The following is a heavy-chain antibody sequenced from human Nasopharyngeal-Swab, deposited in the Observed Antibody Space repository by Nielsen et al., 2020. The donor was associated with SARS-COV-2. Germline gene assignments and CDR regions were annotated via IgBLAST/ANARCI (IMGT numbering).Heavy chain of an antibody. V-gene: IGHV4-61*01. CDR3: ARVREVQGVMEGPPHPQPDAFDI. J-gene: IGHJ3*02. D-gene: IGHD3-10*01. Sequence: SETLSLTCTVSGGSVSSGSYYWSWIRQPPGKGLEWLGYIYYSGSTNYNPSLKSRVTISVETSKNQFSLKLSSVTAADTAVYYCARVREVQGVMEGPPHPQPDAFDIWGQGTMVTVSS. CDR1: GGSVSSGSYY. CDR2: IYYSGST.